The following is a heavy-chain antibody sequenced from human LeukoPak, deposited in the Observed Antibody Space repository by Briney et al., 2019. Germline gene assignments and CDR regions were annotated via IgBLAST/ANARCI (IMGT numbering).Heavy chain of an antibody. CDR1: GGTFSSYA. D-gene: IGHD2-15*01. J-gene: IGHJ4*02. CDR2: IIPIFGTA. V-gene: IGHV1-69*13. Sequence: ASVKVSCKASGGTFSSYAISWVRQAPGQGLEWMGGIIPIFGTANYAQKFQGRVTITADESTSTAYMELSSLRSEDTAVYYSARGEYCSGGSCYSSFDYWGQGTLVTVSS. CDR3: ARGEYCSGGSCYSSFDY.